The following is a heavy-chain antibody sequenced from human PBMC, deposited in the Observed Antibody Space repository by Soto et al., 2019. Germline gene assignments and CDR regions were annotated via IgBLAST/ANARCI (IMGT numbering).Heavy chain of an antibody. D-gene: IGHD6-6*01. J-gene: IGHJ4*02. CDR2: IWYDGSNK. V-gene: IGHV3-33*01. Sequence: QVQLVESGGGVVQPGRSLRLSCAASGFTFSSYGMHWVRQAPGKGLEWVAVIWYDGSNKYYADSVKGRFTISRDNSKNTLYLQMNSLRAEDTAVYYCARERCIAARRLTPRPKDYWGQGTLVTVSS. CDR3: ARERCIAARRLTPRPKDY. CDR1: GFTFSSYG.